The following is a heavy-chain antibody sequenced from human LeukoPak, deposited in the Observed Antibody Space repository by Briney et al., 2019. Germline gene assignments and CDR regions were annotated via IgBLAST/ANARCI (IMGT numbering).Heavy chain of an antibody. CDR2: INSDGSST. Sequence: GSLRLSCAASGFTFSSYWMHWVRQAPGKGPVWVSRINSDGSSTNYADSVKGRFTLSRDNAKNSLSLEMNSLRAEDTAVYYCARGKYSFDYWGQGTLVTVSS. CDR1: GFTFSSYW. J-gene: IGHJ4*02. V-gene: IGHV3-74*01. CDR3: ARGKYSFDY.